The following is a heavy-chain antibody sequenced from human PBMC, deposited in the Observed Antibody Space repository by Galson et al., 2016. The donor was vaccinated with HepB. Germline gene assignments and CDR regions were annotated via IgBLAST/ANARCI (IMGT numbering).Heavy chain of an antibody. CDR2: IDGPTPST. CDR3: TTWLPPHFDY. J-gene: IGHJ4*02. V-gene: IGHV3-23*01. D-gene: IGHD6-19*01. CDR1: GFTFRNYA. Sequence: SLRLSCAASGFTFRNYALSWVRRAPGKGLEWVSHIDGPTPSTHSADSVRGRFSIYRDNSRDTLYLQMDSLTAEDSAIYYCTTWLPPHFDYWGQGTRVTVSS.